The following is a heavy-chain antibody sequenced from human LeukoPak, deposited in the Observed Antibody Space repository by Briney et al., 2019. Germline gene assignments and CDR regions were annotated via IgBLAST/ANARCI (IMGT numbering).Heavy chain of an antibody. D-gene: IGHD3-10*01. CDR1: GGSFSGYY. Sequence: SETLSLTCAVYGGSFSGYYWSWIRQPPGKGLEWIGEINHSGSTNYNPSLKSRVTISVDTSKNQFSLKLSSVTAADTAVYYCARGIWFGNFNWFDPWGQGTLVTVSS. J-gene: IGHJ5*02. V-gene: IGHV4-34*01. CDR3: ARGIWFGNFNWFDP. CDR2: INHSGST.